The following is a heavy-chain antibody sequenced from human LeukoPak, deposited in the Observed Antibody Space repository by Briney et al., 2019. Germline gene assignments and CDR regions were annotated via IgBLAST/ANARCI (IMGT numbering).Heavy chain of an antibody. CDR2: IYSGGST. D-gene: IGHD1-26*01. V-gene: IGHV3-66*01. CDR1: GFTVSSNY. CDR3: ARAVVGAVPYY. Sequence: GGSLRVSCAASGFTVSSNYMSWVRQAPGKGLEWVSVIYSGGSTYYADSVKGGFSISRDNSKNTVYLQMNSLRAEDTAVYYCARAVVGAVPYYWGQGALVTVSS. J-gene: IGHJ4*02.